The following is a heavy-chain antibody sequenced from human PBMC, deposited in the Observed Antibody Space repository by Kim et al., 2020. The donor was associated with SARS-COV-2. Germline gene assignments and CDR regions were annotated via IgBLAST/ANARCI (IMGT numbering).Heavy chain of an antibody. J-gene: IGHJ4*02. CDR2: T. V-gene: IGHV5-51*01. CDR3: ARHRGGATLYY. D-gene: IGHD1-26*01. Sequence: TRYSPSFQGQVTISADKSISTAYLQWSSLKASDTAMYYCARHRGGATLYYWGQGTLVTVSS.